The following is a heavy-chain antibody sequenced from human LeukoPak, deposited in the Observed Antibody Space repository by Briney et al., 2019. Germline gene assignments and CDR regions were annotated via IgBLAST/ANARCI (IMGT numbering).Heavy chain of an antibody. V-gene: IGHV1-2*06. CDR3: ARGSGRYSSSGTLDY. CDR1: GYTFTGYY. J-gene: IGHJ4*02. D-gene: IGHD6-6*01. CDR2: INPNSGGT. Sequence: ASVKVSCKASGYTFTGYYMHWVRQAPGQGLEWMGRINPNSGGTNYAQKFQGRVTMTRDTSISTAYMELSRLRSDDTAVYYCARGSGRYSSSGTLDYWGQGTLVAVSS.